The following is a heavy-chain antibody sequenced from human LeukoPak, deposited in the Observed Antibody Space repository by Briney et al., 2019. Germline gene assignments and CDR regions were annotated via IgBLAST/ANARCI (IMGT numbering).Heavy chain of an antibody. CDR3: AKLGITMIGGV. V-gene: IGHV3-48*03. Sequence: GGSLRLSCAASGFTFSSYEMNWVRQAPGKGLEWVSYISSSGSTIYYADSVKGRFTISRDNAKNSLYLQMNSLRAEDTAVYYCAKLGITMIGGVWGKGTTVTISS. D-gene: IGHD3-10*02. CDR1: GFTFSSYE. CDR2: ISSSGSTI. J-gene: IGHJ6*04.